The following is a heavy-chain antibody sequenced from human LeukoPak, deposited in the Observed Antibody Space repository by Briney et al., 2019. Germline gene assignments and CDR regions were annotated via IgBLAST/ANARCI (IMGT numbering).Heavy chain of an antibody. CDR3: ATLGYSYGTDY. D-gene: IGHD5-18*01. J-gene: IGHJ4*02. V-gene: IGHV4-59*08. CDR2: VYYSGGA. CDR1: GGSITDYY. Sequence: SETLSLTCTASGGSITDYYWSWIRQTPGKGLEWIGYVYYSGGANYNPSLKSRVTISVDTSKNQFSLKLSSVTAADTAVYYCATLGYSYGTDYWGQGTLVTVSS.